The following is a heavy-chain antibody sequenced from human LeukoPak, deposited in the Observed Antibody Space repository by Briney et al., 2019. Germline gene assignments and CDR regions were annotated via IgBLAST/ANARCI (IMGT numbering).Heavy chain of an antibody. CDR3: AKARLMAAPFYYYGMDV. V-gene: IGHV3-9*01. CDR2: ISWNGGSI. Sequence: GGSLRLSCAASGFTFDDYAMHWVRQAPGKGLEWVSGISWNGGSIGYADSVKGRFTISRDNAKNSLYLQMNSLRGEDTALYYCAKARLMAAPFYYYGMDVWGPGTTVTVSS. D-gene: IGHD5-24*01. CDR1: GFTFDDYA. J-gene: IGHJ6*02.